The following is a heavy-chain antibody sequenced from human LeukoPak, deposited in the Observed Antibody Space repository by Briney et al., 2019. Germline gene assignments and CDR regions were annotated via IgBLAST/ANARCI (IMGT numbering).Heavy chain of an antibody. D-gene: IGHD3-10*01. CDR2: ISYDGSNK. CDR3: ARDHGSGSYYNVYYFDY. V-gene: IGHV3-30-3*01. Sequence: GGSLRLSCAASGFTFSSYWMSWVRQAPGKGLEWVAVISYDGSNKYYADSVKGRFTISRDNSKNTLYLQMNSLRAEDTAVYYCARDHGSGSYYNVYYFDYWGQGALVTVSS. CDR1: GFTFSSYW. J-gene: IGHJ4*02.